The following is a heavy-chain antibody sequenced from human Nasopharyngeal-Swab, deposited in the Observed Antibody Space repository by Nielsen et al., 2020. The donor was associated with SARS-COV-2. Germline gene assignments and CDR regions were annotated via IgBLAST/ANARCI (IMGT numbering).Heavy chain of an antibody. J-gene: IGHJ4*02. CDR2: TSYDGSNK. D-gene: IGHD6-19*01. Sequence: GGSLRPSCAASGFTFSSYAMHWVRQAPGKGLEWVAVTSYDGSNKYYADSVKGRFTISRDNSKNTLYLQMNSLRAEDTAVYYCARDSSIWAVAGTFFDYWGQGTLVTVSS. CDR3: ARDSSIWAVAGTFFDY. CDR1: GFTFSSYA. V-gene: IGHV3-30-3*01.